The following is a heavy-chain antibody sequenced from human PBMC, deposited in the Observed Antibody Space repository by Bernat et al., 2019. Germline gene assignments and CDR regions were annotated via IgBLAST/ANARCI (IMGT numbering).Heavy chain of an antibody. CDR2: TYYSGIT. V-gene: IGHV4-39*01. CDR1: GDSISSSDYY. CDR3: TRRGSANYWVDF. D-gene: IGHD3-10*01. J-gene: IGHJ4*02. Sequence: QLQLQESGPGLVKPSETLSLTCTVSGDSISSSDYYWGWVRQPPGKGLEWIGSTYYSGITYYNPSLKSRVAISVDTSKNQFSLKLTSVTAADTAVYYCTRRGSANYWVDFWGQGTLVTVSS.